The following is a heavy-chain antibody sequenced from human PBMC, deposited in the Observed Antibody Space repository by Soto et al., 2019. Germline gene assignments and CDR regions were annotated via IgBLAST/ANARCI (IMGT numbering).Heavy chain of an antibody. CDR2: IFYGGGSGVA. Sequence: SETLSRTCTVSGGSFSSSNYYWGWILQPPGKGLEWIGNIFYGGGSGVAYYSPSLKSRVTISVDTSKNQFSLNMRSLTAADTAVYFCARRGGGDSLFDSWGQGKLVTVSS. CDR1: GGSFSSSNYY. J-gene: IGHJ4*02. V-gene: IGHV4-39*01. D-gene: IGHD4-17*01. CDR3: ARRGGGDSLFDS.